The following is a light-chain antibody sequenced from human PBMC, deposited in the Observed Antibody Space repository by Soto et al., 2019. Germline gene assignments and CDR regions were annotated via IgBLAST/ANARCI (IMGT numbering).Light chain of an antibody. J-gene: IGKJ2*01. V-gene: IGKV3-11*01. CDR3: QQRSNWPPYT. CDR2: DAS. Sequence: EIVLTQSPATLSLSPGEIATLSCRASQSVSSYLAWYQQKPGQAPRLLIYDASNRATGIPARFSGSGSGTDFTLPISSLEPEDFAVYYCQQRSNWPPYTFGQWTKLALK. CDR1: QSVSSY.